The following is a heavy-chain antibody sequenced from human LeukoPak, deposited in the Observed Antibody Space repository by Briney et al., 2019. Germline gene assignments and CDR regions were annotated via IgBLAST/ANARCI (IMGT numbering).Heavy chain of an antibody. J-gene: IGHJ4*02. D-gene: IGHD3-9*01. CDR3: ARGVYDILTGYYNGKYYFDY. CDR1: GGSISSGGYY. V-gene: IGHV4-31*03. CDR2: IYYSGST. Sequence: SETLSLTCTVSGGSISSGGYYWSWIRQQPGKGLEWIGYIYYSGSTYYNPSLKSRVTISVDTSKNQFSLKLSSVTAADTAVYYCARGVYDILTGYYNGKYYFDYWGQGTLVTVSS.